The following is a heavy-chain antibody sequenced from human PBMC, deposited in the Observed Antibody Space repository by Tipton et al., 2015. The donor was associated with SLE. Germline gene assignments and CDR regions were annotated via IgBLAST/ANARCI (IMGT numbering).Heavy chain of an antibody. CDR2: VYYTGNT. CDR1: GDSISSSSYY. CDR3: ARDEYRYDATGYHLLGHFDF. V-gene: IGHV4-39*07. D-gene: IGHD3-22*01. Sequence: TLSLTCIVSGDSISSSSYYWGWIRQPPGKGLEWVGTVYYTGNTFYNPSLKGRVTISVDTSKNQFSLKLSSVTAADTAVYYCARDEYRYDATGYHLLGHFDFWGQGILVTVSS. J-gene: IGHJ4*02.